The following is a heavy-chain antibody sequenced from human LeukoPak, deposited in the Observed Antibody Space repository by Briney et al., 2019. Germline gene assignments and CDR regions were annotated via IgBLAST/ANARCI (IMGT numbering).Heavy chain of an antibody. J-gene: IGHJ4*02. CDR1: GFTFGGYW. CDR3: ASGFLQWLY. D-gene: IGHD3-3*01. CDR2: INPDGSIK. Sequence: GGSLRLSCAASGFTFGGYWMSWVRRAPGRGLEWVADINPDGSIKYYVDSIKGRFTIPRDNAKNSLYLQMNSLRAEDTAVYYCASGFLQWLYWGQGTLVTVSS. V-gene: IGHV3-7*01.